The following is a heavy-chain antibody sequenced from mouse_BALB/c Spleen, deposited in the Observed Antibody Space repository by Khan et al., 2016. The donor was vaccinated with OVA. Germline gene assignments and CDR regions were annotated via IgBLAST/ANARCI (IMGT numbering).Heavy chain of an antibody. CDR3: ARGNYYGNSVYAMDY. D-gene: IGHD1-1*01. V-gene: IGHV1S41*01. CDR1: GYTFTSYW. CDR2: IAPGSGST. J-gene: IGHJ4*01. Sequence: DLVKPGASVKLSCKASGYTFTSYWINWIKQRPGQGLEWMGRIAPGSGSTSYNAMFKGKATLTVDTSSTTAYIQFSSLSSEDSAVYFVARGNYYGNSVYAMDYWGQGTSVTVSS.